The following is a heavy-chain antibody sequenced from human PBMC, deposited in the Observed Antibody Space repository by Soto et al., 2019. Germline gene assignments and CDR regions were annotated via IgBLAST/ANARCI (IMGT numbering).Heavy chain of an antibody. J-gene: IGHJ6*03. CDR2: ISGSGGST. V-gene: IGHV3-23*01. Sequence: GGSLRLSCAASGFTFSSYAMSWVRQAPGKGLEWVSAISGSGGSTYYADSVKGRFTISRDNSKNTLYLQMNSLRAEDTAVYYCAKVPTVPIPHYYYYYMDVWGKGTTVTVSS. CDR1: GFTFSSYA. CDR3: AKVPTVPIPHYYYYYMDV. D-gene: IGHD2-2*01.